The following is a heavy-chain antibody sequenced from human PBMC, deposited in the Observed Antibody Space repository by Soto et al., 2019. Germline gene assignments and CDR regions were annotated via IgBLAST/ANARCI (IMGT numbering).Heavy chain of an antibody. CDR1: GFTFDDYA. CDR2: ISWNSGSI. J-gene: IGHJ4*02. V-gene: IGHV3-9*01. CDR3: AKGHPTSQGPFDY. Sequence: GGSLRLSCAASGFTFDDYAMHWVRQAPGKGLEWVSGISWNSGSIGYADSVKGRFTISRDNAKNSLYLQMNSLRAEDTALYYCAKGHPTSQGPFDYWGQGTLVTVSS.